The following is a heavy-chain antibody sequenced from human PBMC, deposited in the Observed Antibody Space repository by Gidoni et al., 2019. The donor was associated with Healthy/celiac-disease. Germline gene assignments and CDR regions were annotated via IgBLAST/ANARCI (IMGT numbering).Heavy chain of an antibody. D-gene: IGHD3-22*01. CDR3: TTEGDSSGYQDAFDI. CDR2: IKSKTDGGTT. J-gene: IGHJ3*02. Sequence: EVQLVESGGGLVKPGGSLRLSCAASGFPFSNSWMSWVRQAPGKGLEWVGRIKSKTDGGTTDYAAPVKGRFTISRDDSKNTLYLQMNSLKTEDTAVYYCTTEGDSSGYQDAFDIWGQGTMVTVSS. CDR1: GFPFSNSW. V-gene: IGHV3-15*01.